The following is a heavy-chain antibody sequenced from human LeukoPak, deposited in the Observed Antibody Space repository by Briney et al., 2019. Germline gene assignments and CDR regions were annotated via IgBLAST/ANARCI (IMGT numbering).Heavy chain of an antibody. Sequence: PGGSLRLSCAASGFTFSSYAMHWVRQAPGKGLEWVAVISYDGSNKYYADSVKGRFTISRDNSKNTLYLQMNSLRAEDTAVYYCARDPGYGDWFLAYWGQGTLVTVSS. D-gene: IGHD4-17*01. CDR2: ISYDGSNK. V-gene: IGHV3-30*04. CDR1: GFTFSSYA. J-gene: IGHJ4*02. CDR3: ARDPGYGDWFLAY.